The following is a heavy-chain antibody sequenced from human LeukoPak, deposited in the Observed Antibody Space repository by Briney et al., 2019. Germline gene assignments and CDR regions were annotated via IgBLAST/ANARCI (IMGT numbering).Heavy chain of an antibody. J-gene: IGHJ6*02. D-gene: IGHD6-19*01. Sequence: GGSLRLSCVASGFTFSSTTMGWVRQAPGRGLEWVSGISGSSGSTNYADSVKGRFTISRDNSKYTLYLQMNRLRVEDTAVYYCAKDSGSGWYQYGMDVWGQGTTVTVSS. CDR3: AKDSGSGWYQYGMDV. V-gene: IGHV3-23*01. CDR1: GFTFSSTT. CDR2: ISGSSGST.